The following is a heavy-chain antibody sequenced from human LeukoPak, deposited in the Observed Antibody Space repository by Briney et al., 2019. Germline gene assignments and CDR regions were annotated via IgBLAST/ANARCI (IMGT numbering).Heavy chain of an antibody. CDR3: AKDRGSGSYYGPFDY. CDR2: IKQDGSEK. Sequence: GGSLRLSCAASGFTFSSYWMSWVRQAPGKGLEWVANIKQDGSEKYYVDSVKGRFTISRDNSKNTLYLQMNSLRAEDTAVYYCAKDRGSGSYYGPFDYWGQGTLVTVSS. D-gene: IGHD1-26*01. J-gene: IGHJ4*02. V-gene: IGHV3-7*01. CDR1: GFTFSSYW.